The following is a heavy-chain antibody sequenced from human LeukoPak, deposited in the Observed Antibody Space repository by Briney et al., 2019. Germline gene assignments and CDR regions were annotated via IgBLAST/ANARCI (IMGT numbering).Heavy chain of an antibody. J-gene: IGHJ5*02. CDR1: GGSISSSSYY. CDR3: ARANRNNWFDP. D-gene: IGHD2/OR15-2a*01. V-gene: IGHV4-39*07. CDR2: IYYSGST. Sequence: SETLSLTSTVSGGSISSSSYYWGWIRQPPGKGLEWIVSIYYSGSTYYNPSLKSRVTISVDTSKNQFSLKLSSVTAADTAVYYCARANRNNWFDPWGQGTLVTVSS.